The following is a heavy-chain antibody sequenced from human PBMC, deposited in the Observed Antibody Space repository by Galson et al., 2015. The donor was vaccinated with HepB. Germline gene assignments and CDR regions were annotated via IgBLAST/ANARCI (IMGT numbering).Heavy chain of an antibody. Sequence: SVKVSCKASGYTFSNYYMHWVRQAPGQGLEWMGRINPSSGSATYVQKFQDRVTMTRDTSTTTVYMELSSLRSEDTAVYYCARGKGDLSLYRYQTLPTYWGQGTLVTVSS. V-gene: IGHV1-46*01. CDR2: INPSSGSA. CDR1: GYTFSNYY. J-gene: IGHJ4*02. D-gene: IGHD3-16*02. CDR3: ARGKGDLSLYRYQTLPTY.